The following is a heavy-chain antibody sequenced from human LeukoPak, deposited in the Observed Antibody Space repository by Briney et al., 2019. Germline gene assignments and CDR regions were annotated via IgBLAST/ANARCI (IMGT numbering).Heavy chain of an antibody. D-gene: IGHD6-6*01. J-gene: IGHJ4*02. CDR2: IWYDGSNK. CDR3: AKDQLGAARPRFDY. Sequence: GGSLRLSCAASGFTFSSFGMHWVRQAPGKGLEWVAVIWYDGSNKYYADSVKGRFTISRDNSKNTLYLQMNSLRAEDTAVYYCAKDQLGAARPRFDYWGQGTLVTVSS. V-gene: IGHV3-33*06. CDR1: GFTFSSFG.